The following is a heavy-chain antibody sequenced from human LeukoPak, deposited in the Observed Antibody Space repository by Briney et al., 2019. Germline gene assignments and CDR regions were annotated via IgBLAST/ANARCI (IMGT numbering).Heavy chain of an antibody. Sequence: ASVKVSCKASGYTFTGYCMYWVRQAPGQGLQWMGWINPNSGGTNYAQKFQGRVTMTRDTSISTAYMELSRLRSDDTAVYYCARVLSGYPTAFDIWGQGTMVTVSS. CDR1: GYTFTGYC. V-gene: IGHV1-2*02. J-gene: IGHJ3*02. CDR3: ARVLSGYPTAFDI. D-gene: IGHD3-22*01. CDR2: INPNSGGT.